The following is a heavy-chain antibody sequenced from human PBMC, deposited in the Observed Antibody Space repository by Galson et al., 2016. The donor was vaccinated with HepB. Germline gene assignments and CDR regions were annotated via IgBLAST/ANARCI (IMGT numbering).Heavy chain of an antibody. Sequence: SLRLSCAASGITFSRYAMNWVRQAPGKGLEWVSTITDSGGSTYLADSVRGRFTISRDNSKDTLYLQMNSLRAEDAAVYYCARDYGDSNSYFNYWGQGTLVTVSS. V-gene: IGHV3-23*01. CDR1: GITFSRYA. CDR2: ITDSGGST. CDR3: ARDYGDSNSYFNY. D-gene: IGHD4-17*01. J-gene: IGHJ4*02.